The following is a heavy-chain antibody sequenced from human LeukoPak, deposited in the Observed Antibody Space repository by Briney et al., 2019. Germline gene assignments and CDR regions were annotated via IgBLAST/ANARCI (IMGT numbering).Heavy chain of an antibody. J-gene: IGHJ4*02. CDR1: GGSISSSSYY. CDR3: ASGLAAAGTGPAGY. D-gene: IGHD6-13*01. V-gene: IGHV4-39*01. Sequence: SETLSLTCTVSGGSISSSSYYWGWIRQPPGKGLEWIGSIYYSGSTYYNPSLKSRVTISVDTSKSQFSLKLSSVTAADTAVYYCASGLAAAGTGPAGYWGQGTLVTVSS. CDR2: IYYSGST.